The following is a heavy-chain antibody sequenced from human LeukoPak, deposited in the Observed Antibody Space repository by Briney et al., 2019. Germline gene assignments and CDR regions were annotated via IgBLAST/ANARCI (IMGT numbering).Heavy chain of an antibody. Sequence: PSETLSLTCAVSGYSITSGYYWAWIRQPPGKGLEWIGNIYHSGSTYYNASLKSRVTISVDTSKNQFSLKLSSVTAADTAVYYCARRYSNYFCEYWGQGTLVTVSS. V-gene: IGHV4-38-2*01. D-gene: IGHD4-11*01. J-gene: IGHJ4*02. CDR2: IYHSGST. CDR1: GYSITSGYY. CDR3: ARRYSNYFCEY.